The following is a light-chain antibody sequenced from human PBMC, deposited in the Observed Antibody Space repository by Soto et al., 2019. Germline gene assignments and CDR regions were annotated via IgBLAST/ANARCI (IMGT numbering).Light chain of an antibody. CDR1: QSVNSNY. Sequence: EIVLTQSPGTLSVSPGERVTLSCRASQSVNSNYLAWYQQRPGQAPRLLIFVASYRATGIPDRFSGSGSGTDFTLTISRLEPEDFAVYYCQQYSSSPPAFTFGHGTRVDSK. CDR3: QQYSSSPPAFT. V-gene: IGKV3-20*01. CDR2: VAS. J-gene: IGKJ3*01.